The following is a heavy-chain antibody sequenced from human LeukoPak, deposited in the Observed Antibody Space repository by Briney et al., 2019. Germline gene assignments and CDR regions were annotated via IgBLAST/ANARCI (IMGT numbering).Heavy chain of an antibody. J-gene: IGHJ5*02. V-gene: IGHV4-34*01. CDR2: VNEVGGT. Sequence: SGTLSLTCAVYIDSFSNYHWNWIRQTPSKGLEWIGEVNEVGGTNISPSLRNRVILSVDTSKNQFFLKLISVTVADTAVYYCARGRGATVPQVGKNWFDPWGQGTRVTVSS. CDR1: IDSFSNYH. D-gene: IGHD1-26*01. CDR3: ARGRGATVPQVGKNWFDP.